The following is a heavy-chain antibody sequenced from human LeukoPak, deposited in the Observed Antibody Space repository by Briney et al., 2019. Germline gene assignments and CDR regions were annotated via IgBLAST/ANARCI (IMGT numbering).Heavy chain of an antibody. CDR3: ARDGGRDGYNWVNWFDP. D-gene: IGHD5-24*01. J-gene: IGHJ5*02. V-gene: IGHV4-4*07. CDR2: IYTSGST. CDR1: GGSISSYY. Sequence: PSETLSLTCTVSGGSISSYYWSWIRQPAGKGLEWIGRIYTSGSTNYNPSLKSRVTMSVDTSKNQFSLKLSSVTAADTAVYYCARDGGRDGYNWVNWFDPWGQGTLVTVSS.